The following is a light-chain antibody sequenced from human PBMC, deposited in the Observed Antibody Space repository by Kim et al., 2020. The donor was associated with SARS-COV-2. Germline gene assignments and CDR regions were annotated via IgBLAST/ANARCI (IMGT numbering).Light chain of an antibody. CDR1: SSDVGSHNH. J-gene: IGLJ2*01. CDR2: DVS. V-gene: IGLV2-14*03. Sequence: GQSITNHCTGNSSDVGSHNHVSGHQQTQGKARKVMIYDVSNRPSGVSNRLSGSKSGNTASLTISGLQAEDEADYYCASYTSSTTVEFGGGNKVTVL. CDR3: ASYTSSTTVE.